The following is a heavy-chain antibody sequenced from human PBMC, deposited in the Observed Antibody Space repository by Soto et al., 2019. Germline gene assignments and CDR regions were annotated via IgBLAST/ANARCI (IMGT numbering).Heavy chain of an antibody. CDR1: GGSISSYY. D-gene: IGHD6-13*01. CDR2: IYYSGST. V-gene: IGHV4-59*01. Sequence: XGTLSLMCTVSGGSISSYYWSWIRQPPGKGLEWIGYIYYSGSTNYNPSLKSRVTISVDTSKNQFSLKLSSVTAADTAVYYCAREGYSSSWYRAPDGMDVWGQGTTVTVSS. CDR3: AREGYSSSWYRAPDGMDV. J-gene: IGHJ6*02.